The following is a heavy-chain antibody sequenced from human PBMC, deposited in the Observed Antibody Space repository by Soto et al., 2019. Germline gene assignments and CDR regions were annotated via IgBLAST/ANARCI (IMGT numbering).Heavy chain of an antibody. J-gene: IGHJ4*02. Sequence: SETLSLTCTVSGGSISRSSYYWGWIRQPPGKGLEWIGSIYYSGSTYYNPSLKSRVTISVDTSKNQFSLKLSSVTAADTAVYYCAGLLGYCSSTSCYVDYWGQGTLVTVSS. CDR1: GGSISRSSYY. D-gene: IGHD2-2*01. CDR3: AGLLGYCSSTSCYVDY. CDR2: IYYSGST. V-gene: IGHV4-39*01.